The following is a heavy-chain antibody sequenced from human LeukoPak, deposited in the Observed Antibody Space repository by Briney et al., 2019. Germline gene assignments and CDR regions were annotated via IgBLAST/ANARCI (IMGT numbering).Heavy chain of an antibody. D-gene: IGHD1-26*01. J-gene: IGHJ4*02. CDR1: GFTFSSYG. V-gene: IGHV3-74*03. CDR2: INSDGSDS. CDR3: AKGGGGSGSYFDY. Sequence: GGSLRLSCAASGFTFSSYGMHWVRQAPGKGLEWVSRINSDGSDSTYADSVKGRFTISRDNAKNTMDLQMNSLRADDTAVYYCAKGGGGSGSYFDYWGQGTLVTVSS.